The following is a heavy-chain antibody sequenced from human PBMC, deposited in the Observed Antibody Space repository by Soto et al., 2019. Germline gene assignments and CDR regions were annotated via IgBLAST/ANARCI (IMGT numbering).Heavy chain of an antibody. CDR3: ARRVYYYNNGGYQYYFDY. CDR2: IYYSGST. Sequence: SETLSLTCTVSGGSISNYYWGWIRQPPGKGLEWIGYIYYSGSTNYSPSLKSRVAMSVDTSKNQFSLKLSSVSDADTAVYFCARRVYYYNNGGYQYYFDYWGQGTLVTVSS. CDR1: GGSISNYY. V-gene: IGHV4-59*01. J-gene: IGHJ4*02. D-gene: IGHD3-22*01.